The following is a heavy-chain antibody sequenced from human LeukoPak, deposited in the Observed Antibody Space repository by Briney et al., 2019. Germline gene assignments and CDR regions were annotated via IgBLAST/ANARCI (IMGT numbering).Heavy chain of an antibody. CDR1: AFTFSSYW. J-gene: IGHJ4*02. CDR3: ARDGASFYFDS. CDR2: IKQNGHEK. Sequence: GGSLRLSCAASAFTFSSYWMNWVRQAPGKGLEWVANIKQNGHEKYYVDSVKGRFTISRDNADNSLYLQMNSLRAEDTAVYYCARDGASFYFDSWGQGTLVTVSS. D-gene: IGHD3-16*01. V-gene: IGHV3-7*03.